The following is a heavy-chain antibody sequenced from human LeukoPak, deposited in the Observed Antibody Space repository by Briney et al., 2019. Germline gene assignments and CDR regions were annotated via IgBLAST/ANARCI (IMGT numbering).Heavy chain of an antibody. CDR2: IIPILRTA. D-gene: IGHD3-3*01. CDR1: GYTFTSYG. CDR3: AKGSATIFGVVIEVQYYYYMDV. J-gene: IGHJ6*03. Sequence: GASVKVSCKASGYTFTSYGISWVRQAPGQGLEWMGGIIPILRTANYAQKFQDRVTIIADESTNTVYMELSSLRSEDTAVYYCAKGSATIFGVVIEVQYYYYMDVWGKGTTVTVSS. V-gene: IGHV1-69*13.